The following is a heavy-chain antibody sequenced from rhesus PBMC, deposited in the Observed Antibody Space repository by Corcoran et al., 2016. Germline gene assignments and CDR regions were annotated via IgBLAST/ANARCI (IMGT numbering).Heavy chain of an antibody. D-gene: IGHD6-13*01. CDR2: INSGGGST. V-gene: IGHV3S5*01. J-gene: IGHJ6*01. CDR3: AKDASSWSNQYGLDS. Sequence: EVQLVETGGGLVQPGGSLKLSCAASGFTFSSYGMSWVRQAQGKGLEWVSAINSGGGSTYYADSVKGRFTISRDNSKNTRSLQMNSLRAEDTAVYYCAKDASSWSNQYGLDSWGQGVVVTVSS. CDR1: GFTFSSYG.